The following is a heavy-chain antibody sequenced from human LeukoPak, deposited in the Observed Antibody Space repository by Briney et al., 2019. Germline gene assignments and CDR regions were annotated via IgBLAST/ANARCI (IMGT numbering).Heavy chain of an antibody. CDR1: GGSFSGYY. D-gene: IGHD3-10*01. J-gene: IGHJ5*02. CDR2: INHSGST. V-gene: IGHV4-34*01. CDR3: ARPITMVRGKPGNPADNWFDP. Sequence: SETLSLTCAVYGGSFSGYYWSWIRQPPGKGLEWIGEINHSGSTNYNPSLKSRVTISVDTSKNQFSLKLSSVTAADTAVYYCARPITMVRGKPGNPADNWFDPWGQGTLVTVSS.